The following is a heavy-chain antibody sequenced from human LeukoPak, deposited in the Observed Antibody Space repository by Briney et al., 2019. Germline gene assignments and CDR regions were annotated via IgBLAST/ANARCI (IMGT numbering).Heavy chain of an antibody. Sequence: TGGSLRLSCAASGFTFSSYGMHWVRQAPGKGLEWVAFIRYDGSNKYYADSVKGRFTISRDNSKNTLYLQMNSLRAEDTAVYYCARGHPSGWYQPEYFQHWXXXTLVTVSS. CDR3: ARGHPSGWYQPEYFQH. CDR1: GFTFSSYG. J-gene: IGHJ1*01. CDR2: IRYDGSNK. V-gene: IGHV3-30*02. D-gene: IGHD6-19*01.